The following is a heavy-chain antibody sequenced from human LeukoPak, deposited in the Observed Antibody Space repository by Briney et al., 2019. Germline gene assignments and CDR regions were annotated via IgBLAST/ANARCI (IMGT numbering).Heavy chain of an antibody. CDR1: GFTFSNAW. Sequence: GGSLRLSCAASGFTFSNAWMSWVRQAPGKGLEWVGRIKSKTDGGTTDYAAPVKGRFTISRDDSNNTLYLQMNSLKAEDTAVYYCTTIVVVVAATLTPSLFDYWGQGTLVTVSS. V-gene: IGHV3-15*01. CDR3: TTIVVVVAATLTPSLFDY. CDR2: IKSKTDGGTT. D-gene: IGHD2-15*01. J-gene: IGHJ4*02.